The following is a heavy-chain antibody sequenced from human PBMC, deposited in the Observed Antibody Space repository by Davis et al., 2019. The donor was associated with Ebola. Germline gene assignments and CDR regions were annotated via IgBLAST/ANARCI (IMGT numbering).Heavy chain of an antibody. CDR3: ARDPWILWFRGGDYFDY. CDR2: ISYDGSNK. V-gene: IGHV3-30*12. D-gene: IGHD3-10*01. J-gene: IGHJ4*02. CDR1: GFTFSSYG. Sequence: GESLKISCAASGFTFSSYGMHWVRQAPGKGLEWVAVISYDGSNKYYADSVKGRHTISRDNSKNTLYLQMNSLRAEDTAVYYCARDPWILWFRGGDYFDYWGQGTLVTVSS.